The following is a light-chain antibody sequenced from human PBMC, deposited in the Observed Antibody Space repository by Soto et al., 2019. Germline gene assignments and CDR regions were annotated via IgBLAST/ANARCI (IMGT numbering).Light chain of an antibody. CDR2: AAS. V-gene: IGKV1-39*01. CDR1: QSISSS. CDR3: QQSYSTPRT. Sequence: DIQMTQSPSSLSASVGDRVTITCRASQSISSSLNWYQQKPGKAPKLLIYAASSLQSGVPSRFSGSGSGTDSTLTISSLQPEDFATYYCQQSYSTPRTFGQGTKLEIK. J-gene: IGKJ2*01.